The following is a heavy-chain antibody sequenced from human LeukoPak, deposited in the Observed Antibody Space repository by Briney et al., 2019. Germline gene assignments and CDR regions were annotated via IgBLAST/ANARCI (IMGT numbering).Heavy chain of an antibody. CDR2: TSDRGDYT. J-gene: IGHJ4*02. CDR1: GFTFTSYS. V-gene: IGHV3-23*01. CDR3: ARKAQYTGHYPLDY. Sequence: PGGSLRLSCAASGFTFTSYSMSWVRQAPGKGLEWVSGTSDRGDYTYYADSVKGRFTISRDSSKNTLFLQMNSLRAEDTALYFCARKAQYTGHYPLDYWGQGTLVTVSS. D-gene: IGHD1-26*01.